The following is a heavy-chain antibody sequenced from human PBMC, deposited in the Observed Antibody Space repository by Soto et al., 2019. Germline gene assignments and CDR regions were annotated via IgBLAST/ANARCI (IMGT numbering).Heavy chain of an antibody. CDR2: INPSGGST. D-gene: IGHD3-10*01. CDR3: ARNSEKLWFGELSRPDYGMDV. Sequence: ASVKVSCKASGYTFTSYYMHWVRQAPGQGLEWMGIINPSGGSTSYAQKFQGRVTMTRDTSTSTVYMELSSLRSEDTAVYYCARNSEKLWFGELSRPDYGMDVWGQGTTVTVSS. CDR1: GYTFTSYY. J-gene: IGHJ6*02. V-gene: IGHV1-46*01.